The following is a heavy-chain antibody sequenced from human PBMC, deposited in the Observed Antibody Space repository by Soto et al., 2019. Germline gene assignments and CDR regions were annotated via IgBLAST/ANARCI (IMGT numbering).Heavy chain of an antibody. CDR3: ARTIVVVPAAIYWFDP. D-gene: IGHD2-2*02. J-gene: IGHJ5*02. CDR2: IYYSGST. Sequence: SETLSLTCTVSGGSISSYYWSWIRQPPGKGLEWIGYIYYSGSTNYNPSLKSRVTISVDTSKNQFSLKLSSVTAADTAVYYCARTIVVVPAAIYWFDPWGQGTLVTVSS. CDR1: GGSISSYY. V-gene: IGHV4-59*08.